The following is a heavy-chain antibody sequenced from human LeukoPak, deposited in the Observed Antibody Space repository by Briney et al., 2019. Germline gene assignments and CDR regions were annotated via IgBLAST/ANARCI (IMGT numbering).Heavy chain of an antibody. CDR1: GYTFTIYG. J-gene: IGHJ6*02. D-gene: IGHD4-17*01. V-gene: IGHV1-18*01. CDR3: ARDHYGDYPSYYYYGMDV. Sequence: ASVTVSCTASGYTFTIYGISWVRQAPGQGREWMGWISAYTGNTNYAQKLQGRVTMTTDTSTSTACMELRSPRSDDTAVYYCARDHYGDYPSYYYYGMDVWGQGTTVTVSS. CDR2: ISAYTGNT.